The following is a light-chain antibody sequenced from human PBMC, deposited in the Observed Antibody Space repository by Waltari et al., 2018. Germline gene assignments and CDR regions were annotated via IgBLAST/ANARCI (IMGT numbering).Light chain of an antibody. V-gene: IGKV1-5*03. CDR3: QQYSSFST. J-gene: IGKJ2*01. Sequence: DIQMTQSPSTLSASVGDRVTISCRASQSVGTWLAWYQQKPDKAPKLLIYMASSLESGVPSRFSGSGSGTEFTLTISGLQPDDFATYSCQQYSSFSTFGQGTKV. CDR1: QSVGTW. CDR2: MAS.